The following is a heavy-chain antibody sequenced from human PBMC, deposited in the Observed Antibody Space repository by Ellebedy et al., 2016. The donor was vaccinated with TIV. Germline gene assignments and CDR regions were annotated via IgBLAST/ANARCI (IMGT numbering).Heavy chain of an antibody. D-gene: IGHD5-12*01. Sequence: GSLRLSXNVSGGTISSTNYYWGWIRQSPEKGLEWIGSIYHSGSTYYNPSLKSRLTISLDTTKNQFSLRLDSVTAADTAVYYSASSPSGYEIPYWGQGTLITVSS. J-gene: IGHJ4*02. CDR2: IYHSGST. V-gene: IGHV4-39*07. CDR1: GGTISSTNYY. CDR3: ASSPSGYEIPY.